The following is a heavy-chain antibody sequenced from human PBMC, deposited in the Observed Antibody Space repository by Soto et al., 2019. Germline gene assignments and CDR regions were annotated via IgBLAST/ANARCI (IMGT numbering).Heavy chain of an antibody. D-gene: IGHD6-13*01. CDR2: IYYSGST. CDR3: ARMPGIAAAGTGGWFDP. CDR1: SGTISSAGYY. V-gene: IGHV4-31*03. J-gene: IGHJ5*02. Sequence: SETLSLASTFSSGTISSAGYYLSWIHQHPGKGLEWIGYIYYSGSTYYNPSLKSRVTISVDTSKNQFSLKLSSVTAADTAVYYCARMPGIAAAGTGGWFDPWGQGTLVTVSS.